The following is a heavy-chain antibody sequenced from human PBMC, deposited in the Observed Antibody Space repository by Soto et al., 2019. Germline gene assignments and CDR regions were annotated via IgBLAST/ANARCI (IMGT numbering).Heavy chain of an antibody. J-gene: IGHJ5*02. CDR1: GGTINSGDYF. V-gene: IGHV4-30-2*01. Sequence: PSEPLSLTCSVSGGTINSGDYFWSWIRQPPGKGLEWIGSIYHSGSTYYNPSLKSRVTISVDRSKNQFSPKLSSVTAADTAVYYCARGSDTGYSSSWYTWFDPWGQGTLVTVS. CDR3: ARGSDTGYSSSWYTWFDP. CDR2: IYHSGST. D-gene: IGHD6-13*01.